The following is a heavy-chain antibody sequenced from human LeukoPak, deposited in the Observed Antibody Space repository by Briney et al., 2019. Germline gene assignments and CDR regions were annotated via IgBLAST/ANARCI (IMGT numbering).Heavy chain of an antibody. CDR3: ARINYRPIIKFFDF. CDR2: INPSGGST. V-gene: IGHV1-46*01. D-gene: IGHD4-11*01. CDR1: GYTFTSYY. Sequence: ASVKVSCKASGYTFTSYYMHWVRQAPGQGLEWMGIINPSGGSTSYAQKLQGRVTTTTDTSTSTAYMELRSLRSDDTAVYYCARINYRPIIKFFDFWGQGTLVTVSS. J-gene: IGHJ4*02.